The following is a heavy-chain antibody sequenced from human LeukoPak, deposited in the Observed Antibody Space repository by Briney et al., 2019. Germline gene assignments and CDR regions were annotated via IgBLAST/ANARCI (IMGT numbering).Heavy chain of an antibody. CDR2: IYPGDSDT. Sequence: GESLKISCKCSGYSFTNYWIGWVRPLPGKVLEWMGIIYPGDSDTRYSPSFQGQVTISAEKSISTAYLQWSSLKASDTAMYYCARPPYSGNWDAFDIWGQGTMVTVSS. J-gene: IGHJ3*02. D-gene: IGHD6-13*01. CDR1: GYSFTNYW. CDR3: ARPPYSGNWDAFDI. V-gene: IGHV5-51*01.